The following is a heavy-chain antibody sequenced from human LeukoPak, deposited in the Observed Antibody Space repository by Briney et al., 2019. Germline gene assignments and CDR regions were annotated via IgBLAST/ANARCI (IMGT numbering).Heavy chain of an antibody. J-gene: IGHJ6*02. CDR3: RGYCSSTSCYTGYYYGMDV. V-gene: IGHV4-59*08. D-gene: IGHD2-2*02. CDR2: IYYSGST. CDR1: GGSISSYY. Sequence: SSETLSLTCTVSGGSISSYYWSWIRQPPGKGLEWIGYIYYSGSTNYNPSLKSRVTISVDTSKNQFSLKLSSVTAADTAVYYCRGYCSSTSCYTGYYYGMDVWGQGTTVTVSS.